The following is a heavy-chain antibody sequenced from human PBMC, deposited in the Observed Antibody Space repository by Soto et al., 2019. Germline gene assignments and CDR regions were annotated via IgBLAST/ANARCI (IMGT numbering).Heavy chain of an antibody. J-gene: IGHJ6*01. CDR3: EMVDVYVTASPQEV. D-gene: IGHD2-8*01. Sequence: APLRVPARASVYSFTGLALASRCQSPGPGLEWMGWINAYNGNTNYAQNFQGRVTLTTDASTSTAYMELRSLRSNDTAVYYYEMVDVYVTASPQEVWGRGTSDT. CDR2: INAYNGNT. V-gene: IGHV1-18*01. CDR1: VYSFTGLA.